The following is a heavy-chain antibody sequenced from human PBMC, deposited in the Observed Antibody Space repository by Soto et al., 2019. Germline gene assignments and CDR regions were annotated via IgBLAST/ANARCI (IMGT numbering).Heavy chain of an antibody. J-gene: IGHJ4*02. CDR2: INAGNGNT. D-gene: IGHD5-12*01. CDR3: ALYSLAFFQETAATNTFNY. V-gene: IGHV1-3*01. CDR1: GYTFTSYA. Sequence: ASVKVSCKASGYTFTSYAMHWVRQAPGQRLEWMGWINAGNGNTRYSQKFQGRVTITRDTSASTAYMELSSLRSEDTAVYYCALYSLAFFQETAATNTFNYWGQGTQVTVPS.